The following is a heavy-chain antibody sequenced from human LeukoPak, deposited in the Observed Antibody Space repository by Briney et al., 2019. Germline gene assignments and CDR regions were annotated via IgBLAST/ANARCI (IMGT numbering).Heavy chain of an antibody. V-gene: IGHV3-74*01. CDR1: GFTFSSNW. CDR3: ARGGQGAVDY. D-gene: IGHD3-16*01. CDR2: VNNDGRTT. J-gene: IGHJ4*02. Sequence: GGSLRLSCAASGFTFSSNWMHWVRRAPGKGLVWVSFVNNDGRTTAYADSVKGRFTISRDNAKNTPYLQMNSLRAEDTAVYYCARGGQGAVDYWGPGTLVTVSS.